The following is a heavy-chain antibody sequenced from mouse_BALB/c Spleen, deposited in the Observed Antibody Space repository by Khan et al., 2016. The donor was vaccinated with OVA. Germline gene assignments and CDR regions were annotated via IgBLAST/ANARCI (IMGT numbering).Heavy chain of an antibody. CDR1: GFSLTSYG. V-gene: IGHV2-9*02. CDR3: ARFYDPYYAMDY. J-gene: IGHJ4*01. D-gene: IGHD2-3*01. Sequence: QVTLKESGPGLVAPSQSLSITCTVSGFSLTSYGVNWVRQPPGKGLEWLGVIWAGGSTNYNSALMSRLSISKDNSKGQVFLKMNSLQTDDTAMYYCARFYDPYYAMDYWGQGTSVTVSS. CDR2: IWAGGST.